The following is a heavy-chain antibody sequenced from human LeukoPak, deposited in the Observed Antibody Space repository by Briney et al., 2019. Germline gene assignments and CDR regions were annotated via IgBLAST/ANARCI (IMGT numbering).Heavy chain of an antibody. CDR2: IYHSGST. V-gene: IGHV4-30-2*01. CDR1: GGSISSGGYY. D-gene: IGHD6-6*01. J-gene: IGHJ5*02. Sequence: PSETLSLTCTVSGGSISSGGYYWSWIRQPPGKGLEWIGYIYHSGSTYYNPSLKSRVTISVDRSKNQFSLKLSSVTAADTAAYYCARESIAALHTTNWFDPWGQGTLVTVSS. CDR3: ARESIAALHTTNWFDP.